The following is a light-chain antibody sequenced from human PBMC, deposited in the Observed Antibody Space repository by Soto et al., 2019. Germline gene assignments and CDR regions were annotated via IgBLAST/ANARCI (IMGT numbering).Light chain of an antibody. J-gene: IGKJ1*01. CDR1: QSVSNNY. Sequence: EIVLTQSPGTLSLSPGERATLSCRASQSVSNNYLAWYQQKSGQAPRLLIYGASSRAAAIPDRFSGSGSGTDFTLTISRLEPEDFAVYYCQQYGSSPRTFGQGTEVEIK. V-gene: IGKV3-20*01. CDR3: QQYGSSPRT. CDR2: GAS.